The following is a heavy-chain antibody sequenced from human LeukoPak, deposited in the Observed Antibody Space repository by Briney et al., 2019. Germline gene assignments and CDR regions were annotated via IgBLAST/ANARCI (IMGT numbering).Heavy chain of an antibody. D-gene: IGHD2-8*01. CDR3: ARALMVYATHQSGAGYYYYGMDV. V-gene: IGHV1-69*01. Sequence: ASVKVSCKASGGTFSSYAISWVRQAPGQGLEWMGGIIPIFGTANYAQKFQGRVTITADESTSTAYMELSSLRSEDTAVYYCARALMVYATHQSGAGYYYYGMDVWGQGTTVTVSS. CDR2: IIPIFGTA. J-gene: IGHJ6*02. CDR1: GGTFSSYA.